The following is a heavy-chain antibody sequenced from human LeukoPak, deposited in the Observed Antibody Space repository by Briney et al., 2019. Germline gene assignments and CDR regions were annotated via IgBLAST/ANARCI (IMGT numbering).Heavy chain of an antibody. D-gene: IGHD2-15*01. V-gene: IGHV3-53*01. J-gene: IGHJ4*02. Sequence: PGGSLRLSCAASGLTVSSNYMSWVRQAPGKGLEWVSVIYSGGSTYSADSDKGRFTISRDNSKNTMYLQMNSMRAEDTAVYYCAKDGYCSGGSCYCRGGYYFDYWGQGTLVTVSS. CDR3: AKDGYCSGGSCYCRGGYYFDY. CDR1: GLTVSSNY. CDR2: IYSGGST.